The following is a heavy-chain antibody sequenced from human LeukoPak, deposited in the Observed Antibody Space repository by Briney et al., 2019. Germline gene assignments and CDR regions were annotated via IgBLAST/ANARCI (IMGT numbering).Heavy chain of an antibody. CDR1: GGSIASSSNY. CDR2: IFYTGNT. J-gene: IGHJ4*02. Sequence: PSETLSLTCTVSGGSIASSSNYWVWIRQPPGKGLEWIGNIFYTGNTYYNPSLTSRVTISVDTSKNQFSLHLASVTAADTAVYYCARVGVFGYCTRDSCHSPLDYWGQGTLVTVSS. CDR3: ARVGVFGYCTRDSCHSPLDY. V-gene: IGHV4-39*07. D-gene: IGHD2-15*01.